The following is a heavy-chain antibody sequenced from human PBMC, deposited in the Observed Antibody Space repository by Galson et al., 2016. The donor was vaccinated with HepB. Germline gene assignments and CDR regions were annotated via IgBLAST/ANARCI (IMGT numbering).Heavy chain of an antibody. J-gene: IGHJ4*02. CDR3: ARWGYDSSGYGDY. CDR2: IYPGDSNT. V-gene: IGHV5-51*01. Sequence: HSGAEVKEPGESLKISCKGSGFSFTSYWIGWVRQMPGKGLEWMGIIYPGDSNTRYRPSFQGQVTISVDKSINTAYLQWSSLKASDTAMYYGARWGYDSSGYGDYWGQGTLVTVTS. CDR1: GFSFTSYW. D-gene: IGHD3-22*01.